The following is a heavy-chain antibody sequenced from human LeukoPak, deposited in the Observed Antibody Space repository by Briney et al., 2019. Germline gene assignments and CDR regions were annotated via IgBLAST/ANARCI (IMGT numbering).Heavy chain of an antibody. Sequence: SQTLSLTCTVSGGSISSGDYYWSWIRQPPGKGLEWIAYMYYSGSTYYNPSLKSRVTMSADTPKNQLSLKLSSVTAADTAVYYCARPYYYDSRIDPWGQGILVTVSS. D-gene: IGHD3-22*01. CDR3: ARPYYYDSRIDP. CDR2: MYYSGST. V-gene: IGHV4-30-4*01. J-gene: IGHJ5*02. CDR1: GGSISSGDYY.